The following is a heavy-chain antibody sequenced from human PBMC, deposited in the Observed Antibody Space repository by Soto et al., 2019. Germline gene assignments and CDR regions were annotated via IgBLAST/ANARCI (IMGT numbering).Heavy chain of an antibody. CDR3: TTDPDLWFDYYYYYMDV. CDR1: GFTFSNAW. V-gene: IGHV3-15*01. Sequence: GGSLRLSCAASGFTFSNAWMSWVRQAPGKGLEWVGRIKSKTDGGTTDYAAPVKGRFTISRDDSKNTLYLQMNSLKTEDTAVYYCTTDPDLWFDYYYYYMDVWGKGTTVTVSS. D-gene: IGHD3-10*01. J-gene: IGHJ6*03. CDR2: IKSKTDGGTT.